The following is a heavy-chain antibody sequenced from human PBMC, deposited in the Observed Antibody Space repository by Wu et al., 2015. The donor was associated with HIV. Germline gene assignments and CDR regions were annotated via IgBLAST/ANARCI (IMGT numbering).Heavy chain of an antibody. J-gene: IGHJ4*02. CDR3: ARTIRFICSGGSCYRQENDY. Sequence: QVQLVQSGAEVKKPGASVKVSCKASGYTFTSYDINWVRQATGQGLEWMGWMNPNSGNTGYAQKFQGRVTMTRNTSISTAYMELSSLRSEDTAVYYCARTIRFICSGGSCYRQENDYWGQGTLVTVSS. D-gene: IGHD2-15*01. CDR2: MNPNSGNT. CDR1: GYTFTSYD. V-gene: IGHV1-8*01.